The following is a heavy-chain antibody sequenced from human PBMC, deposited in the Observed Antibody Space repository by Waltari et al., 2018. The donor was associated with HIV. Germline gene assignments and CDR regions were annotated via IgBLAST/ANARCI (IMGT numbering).Heavy chain of an antibody. CDR1: GFSLSGYR. D-gene: IGHD6-6*01. J-gene: IGHJ4*02. V-gene: IGHV3-48*01. Sequence: EVQLVESGGGLVQPGGSLRLSCTASGFSLSGYRMNWVRQAPGKGLECVSYISTSSSAIFYADSGKGRFTISRDTAKNSLYLQMNSLRAEDTAVYYCARDRTRYYFDSWGQGTLVTVSS. CDR2: ISTSSSAI. CDR3: ARDRTRYYFDS.